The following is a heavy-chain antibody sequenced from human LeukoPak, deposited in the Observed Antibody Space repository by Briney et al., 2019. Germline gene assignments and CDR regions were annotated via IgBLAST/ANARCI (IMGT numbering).Heavy chain of an antibody. CDR2: IYYSGST. CDR1: GGSISSYY. D-gene: IGHD6-6*01. V-gene: IGHV4-59*01. CDR3: ASSKYSSSSAVDSRGQRYYYYYMDV. J-gene: IGHJ6*03. Sequence: SETLSLTCTVSGGSISSYYWSWIRQPPGKGLEWIGYIYYSGSTNYNPSLKSRVTISVDTSKNQFSLKLSSVTAADTAVYYCASSKYSSSSAVDSRGQRYYYYYMDVWGKGTTVTVSS.